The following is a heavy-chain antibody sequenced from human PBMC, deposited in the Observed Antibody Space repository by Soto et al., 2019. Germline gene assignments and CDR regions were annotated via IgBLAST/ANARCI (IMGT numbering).Heavy chain of an antibody. CDR2: IKEDGSEK. V-gene: IGHV3-7*01. D-gene: IGHD2-15*01. Sequence: GGSLRLSCAASGFTFSNYWMTWVRQAPGKGLEWVANIKEDGSEKHYVDSVKGRFTISRDNAKNSLYLQMNSLRVEDTAIYFCSRDVVVGAKALNYWGQGALVTVSS. CDR1: GFTFSNYW. J-gene: IGHJ4*02. CDR3: SRDVVVGAKALNY.